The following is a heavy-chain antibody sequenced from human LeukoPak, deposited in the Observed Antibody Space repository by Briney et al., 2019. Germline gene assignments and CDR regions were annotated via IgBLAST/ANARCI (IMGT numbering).Heavy chain of an antibody. CDR1: GFTFSRYA. V-gene: IGHV3-30*02. J-gene: IGHJ4*02. D-gene: IGHD2-8*01. Sequence: GGSLRLSCAASGFTFSRYAMHWVRQAPGKGLEWVTFLQYDGANKYYADSVRGRFTISRDNSKNTVYLQMSSLRPEDTAVYYCAKDAKSCANGVCYPGMDFWGQGTLVTVSS. CDR3: AKDAKSCANGVCYPGMDF. CDR2: LQYDGANK.